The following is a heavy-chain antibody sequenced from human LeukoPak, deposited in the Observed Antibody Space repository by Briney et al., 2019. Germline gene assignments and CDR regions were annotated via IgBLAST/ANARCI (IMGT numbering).Heavy chain of an antibody. J-gene: IGHJ6*03. CDR2: IYPDDPDT. D-gene: IGHD2-8*01. V-gene: IGHV5-51*01. CDR3: ARHGHCTNGVCYSNYYYYMDV. Sequence: GESLKISCKGSGYSFTSYWIGWVRQMPGKGLEWMGIIYPDDPDTRYSPSFEGQVIISVDKSISSAYPQWSSLKASDTATYYCARHGHCTNGVCYSNYYYYMDVWGKGTTVTVSS. CDR1: GYSFTSYW.